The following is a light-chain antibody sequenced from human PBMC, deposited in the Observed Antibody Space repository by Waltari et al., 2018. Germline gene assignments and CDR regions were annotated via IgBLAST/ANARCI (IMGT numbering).Light chain of an antibody. CDR2: DAS. CDR1: QGISSA. CDR3: QQFNKYPHPIFT. Sequence: AIQLTQSPSSLSASVGDRVTITCRASQGISSALAWYQQNPGKVPKLLIYDASSLESVVPSRFSGSGPGTYFTPTISSLQPEDFATYYCQQFNKYPHPIFTFGPGTKVDI. V-gene: IGKV1D-13*01. J-gene: IGKJ3*01.